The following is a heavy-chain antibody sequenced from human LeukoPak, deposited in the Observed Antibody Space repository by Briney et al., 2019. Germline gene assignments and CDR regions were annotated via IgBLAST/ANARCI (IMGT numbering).Heavy chain of an antibody. CDR1: GASISSYY. J-gene: IGHJ4*02. Sequence: SETLSLTCIVSGASISSYYWSWIRQPPGKGLEWIGYIYHSGSTNYNPSLKSRLTISVDKSKNQFSLKLSSVTAADAALYYCARHGPYTSGTYSFDYWGQGAQVTVSS. V-gene: IGHV4-59*08. CDR3: ARHGPYTSGTYSFDY. CDR2: IYHSGST. D-gene: IGHD3-10*01.